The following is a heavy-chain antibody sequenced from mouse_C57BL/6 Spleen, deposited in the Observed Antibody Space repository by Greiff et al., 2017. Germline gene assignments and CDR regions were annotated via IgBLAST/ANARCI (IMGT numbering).Heavy chain of an antibody. CDR1: GFTFSNYW. CDR2: IRLKSDNYAT. CDR3: TGPSTVVARHYYAMDY. D-gene: IGHD1-1*01. Sequence: EVMLVESGGGLVQPGGSMTLSCVASGFTFSNYWMNWVRQSPEKGLEWVAQIRLKSDNYATHYAESVKGRFTISRDDSKSSVYLQMNNLRAEDTGIYYCTGPSTVVARHYYAMDYWGQGTSVTVSS. V-gene: IGHV6-3*01. J-gene: IGHJ4*01.